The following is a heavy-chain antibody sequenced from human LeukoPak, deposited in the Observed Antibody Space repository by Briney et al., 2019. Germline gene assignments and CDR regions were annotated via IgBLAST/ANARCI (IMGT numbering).Heavy chain of an antibody. CDR3: ARVYLPNYYYYYMDV. Sequence: GGSLRLSCAASGFTFSSYSMNWVRQAPVKELEWVSSISSSSSYIYYADSVKGRFTISRDNAKNSLYLRMNSLRAEDTAVYYCARVYLPNYYYYYMDVWGKGTTVTVSS. CDR1: GFTFSSYS. D-gene: IGHD2-2*01. V-gene: IGHV3-21*01. J-gene: IGHJ6*03. CDR2: ISSSSSYI.